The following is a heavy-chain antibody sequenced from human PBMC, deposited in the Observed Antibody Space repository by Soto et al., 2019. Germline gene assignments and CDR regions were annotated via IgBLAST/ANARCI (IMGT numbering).Heavy chain of an antibody. V-gene: IGHV3-9*01. D-gene: IGHD3-3*01. Sequence: EVQLVESGGGLVQPGRSLRLSCAASGFTFDDYAMHWVRQAPGKGLEWVSGISWNSGSIGYADSVKGRFTISRDNAKNPLYMQMNSLRAEDTALYYCAKDFLVRSRSADDFWSGLGAFDIWGQGTMVTVSS. CDR1: GFTFDDYA. CDR3: AKDFLVRSRSADDFWSGLGAFDI. CDR2: ISWNSGSI. J-gene: IGHJ3*02.